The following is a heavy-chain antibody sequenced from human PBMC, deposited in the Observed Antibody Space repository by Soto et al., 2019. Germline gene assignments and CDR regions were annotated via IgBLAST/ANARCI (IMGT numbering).Heavy chain of an antibody. V-gene: IGHV3-23*01. Sequence: PGGSLRLSCAASGFTFSNSDMSWVRQAPGKGLEWVSTFSRSGGSTYYADSVKGRFTISRDSSKNTLYLQMNSLRAEDTAVYYCAKEETGTTSSTDSSGYYYNYWYFDLWGRGTLVTAPQ. CDR2: FSRSGGST. CDR1: GFTFSNSD. CDR3: AKEETGTTSSTDSSGYYYNYWYFDL. J-gene: IGHJ2*01. D-gene: IGHD3-22*01.